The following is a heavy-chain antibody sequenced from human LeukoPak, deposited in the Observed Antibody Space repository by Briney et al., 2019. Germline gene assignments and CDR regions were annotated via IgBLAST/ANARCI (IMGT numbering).Heavy chain of an antibody. D-gene: IGHD1-20*01. J-gene: IGHJ6*02. Sequence: ASVKVSCKASGGTFSNYAISWVRQAPGQGLEWMGGIIPIFGTANYAQKFQGRVTITADESTSTAYMELSSLRSEDTAVYYCARERYNWNDDYYYGMDVWGQGTTVTVSS. CDR2: IIPIFGTA. V-gene: IGHV1-69*13. CDR3: ARERYNWNDDYYYGMDV. CDR1: GGTFSNYA.